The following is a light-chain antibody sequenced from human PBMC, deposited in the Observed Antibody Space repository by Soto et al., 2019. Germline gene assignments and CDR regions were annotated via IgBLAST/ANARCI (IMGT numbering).Light chain of an antibody. Sequence: EIVLTQSPGTLSLSPGERATLSCRASQSITRSYIAWYQQKPAQAPRLLIYDASSRATGIPDRFGGSGSGTDFTLTISRLEPEDFAVYYCQQYSSSPETFGQGTKVEIK. V-gene: IGKV3-20*01. J-gene: IGKJ1*01. CDR3: QQYSSSPET. CDR2: DAS. CDR1: QSITRSY.